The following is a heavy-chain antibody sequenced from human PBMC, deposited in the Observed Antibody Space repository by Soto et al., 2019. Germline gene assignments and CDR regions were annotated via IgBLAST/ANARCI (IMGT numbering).Heavy chain of an antibody. Sequence: XGSLRLSCAASGFTFSSYGMHWVRQAPGKGLEWVAVIWYDGSNKYYADSVKGRFTISRDNSKNTLYLQMNSLRAEDTAVYYCARDAGHIVVVTAYFDYWGQGTLVTVSS. CDR3: ARDAGHIVVVTAYFDY. CDR2: IWYDGSNK. CDR1: GFTFSSYG. D-gene: IGHD2-21*02. J-gene: IGHJ4*02. V-gene: IGHV3-33*01.